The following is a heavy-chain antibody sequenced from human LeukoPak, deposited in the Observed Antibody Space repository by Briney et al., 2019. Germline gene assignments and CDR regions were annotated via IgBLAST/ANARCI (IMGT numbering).Heavy chain of an antibody. CDR3: ARDSGGSYYYYYYYMDV. CDR1: GFTFSSYS. V-gene: IGHV3-48*01. J-gene: IGHJ6*03. D-gene: IGHD1-26*01. CDR2: ISSSSSTI. Sequence: GGSLRLSCAASGFTFSSYSMNWVRQAPGKGLEWVSYISSSSSTIYYADSVKGRFTISRDNAKNSLYLQMNSLRAEDTAVYYCARDSGGSYYYYYYYMDVWGKGTTVTVSS.